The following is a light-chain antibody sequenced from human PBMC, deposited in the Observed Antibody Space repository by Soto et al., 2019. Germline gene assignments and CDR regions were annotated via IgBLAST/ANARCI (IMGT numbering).Light chain of an antibody. J-gene: IGKJ1*01. CDR1: ESIRSW. CDR3: QQYFRHAT. CDR2: KAS. V-gene: IGKV1-5*03. Sequence: DIQMTQSPSTLSASIGDSVTITRRASESIRSWVAWYQQTPGKAPKILINKASELEGGVPPRFSGSGSGTEFTLTISSLQPDDFATYYCQQYFRHATFGQGTKV.